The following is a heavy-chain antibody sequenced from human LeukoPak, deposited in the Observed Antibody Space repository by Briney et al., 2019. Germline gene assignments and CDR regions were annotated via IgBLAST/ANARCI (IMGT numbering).Heavy chain of an antibody. Sequence: TGGSLRLSCAAAGFTFSTYWMSWVRQAPGKGLEWVANIKQDGSQKQYVDSVKGRFTISRDDAKNSLYLQMNSLRAEDTAVYYCARDGSNSLSSSAPPPTDFDYWGQGTLVTVSS. CDR2: IKQDGSQK. V-gene: IGHV3-7*01. J-gene: IGHJ4*02. CDR3: ARDGSNSLSSSAPPPTDFDY. CDR1: GFTFSTYW. D-gene: IGHD6-6*01.